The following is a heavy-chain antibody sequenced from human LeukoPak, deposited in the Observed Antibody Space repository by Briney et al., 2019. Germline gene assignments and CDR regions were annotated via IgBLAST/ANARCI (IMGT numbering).Heavy chain of an antibody. V-gene: IGHV3-23*01. Sequence: GGSLRLSCAASGFTFSSYGMSWVRQAPGKGLEWVSAISGSGGSTYYADSVKGRFTISRDNSKNTLYLQMNSLRAEDTAVYYCAKDPSRDSSGYYSVYYFDYWGQGTLVTVSS. J-gene: IGHJ4*02. CDR2: ISGSGGST. D-gene: IGHD3-22*01. CDR1: GFTFSSYG. CDR3: AKDPSRDSSGYYSVYYFDY.